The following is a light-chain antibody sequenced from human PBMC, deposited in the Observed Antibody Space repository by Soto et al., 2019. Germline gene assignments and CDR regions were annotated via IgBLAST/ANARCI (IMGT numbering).Light chain of an antibody. Sequence: QSVLTQPPSVSGAPGQRVTISCTGNNSNLGAGYDVHWYQQLPGAAPKLVIFGNRNRPSGVPERFSGSKSGTSASLAITGLQAEGEDDYYCQAYDYSLTAFVFGGGTKLTVL. CDR3: QAYDYSLTAFV. J-gene: IGLJ3*02. CDR2: GNR. CDR1: NSNLGAGYD. V-gene: IGLV1-40*01.